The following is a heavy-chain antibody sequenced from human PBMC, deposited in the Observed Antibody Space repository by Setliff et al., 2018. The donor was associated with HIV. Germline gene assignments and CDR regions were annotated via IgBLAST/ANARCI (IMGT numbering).Heavy chain of an antibody. CDR2: VSSRGDT. Sequence: SETLSLTCTVSDSGTYYWSWIRQPAGKGLEWIGRVSSRGDTNYNPSLKSRVTISVDTSKNQFSLKLRSVTAADTAMYYCARVSITYWYSIPTFYYYYMDVWGKGTTVTVSS. D-gene: IGHD2-15*01. CDR1: DSGTYY. CDR3: ARVSITYWYSIPTFYYYYMDV. V-gene: IGHV4-4*07. J-gene: IGHJ6*03.